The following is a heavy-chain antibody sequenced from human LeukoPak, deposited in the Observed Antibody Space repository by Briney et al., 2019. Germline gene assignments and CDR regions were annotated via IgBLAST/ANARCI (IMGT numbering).Heavy chain of an antibody. J-gene: IGHJ4*02. V-gene: IGHV7-4-1*02. CDR3: ARGYDTTGYFSY. CDR2: IDTNTGNP. Sequence: ASGKVSCKASGGTFSSYAISWVRQAPGQGLEWMGWIDTNTGNPTYAQGFIGRFVFSLDTSVTTAYLQISSLKAEDTAVYYCARGYDTTGYFSYWGQGTLVAVSS. D-gene: IGHD3-22*01. CDR1: GGTFSSYA.